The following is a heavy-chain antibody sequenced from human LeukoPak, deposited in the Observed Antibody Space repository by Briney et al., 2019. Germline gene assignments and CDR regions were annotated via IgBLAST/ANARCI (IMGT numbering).Heavy chain of an antibody. CDR2: IYYSGST. CDR3: ARYCSSTSCYTEGFDY. CDR1: GYSISSGYY. D-gene: IGHD2-2*02. V-gene: IGHV4-30-4*08. Sequence: PSETLSLTCTVSGYSISSGYYWGWIRQPPGKGLEWIGYIYYSGSTYYNPSLKSRVTISVDTSKNQFSLKLSSVTAADTAVYYCARYCSSTSCYTEGFDYWGQGTLVTVSS. J-gene: IGHJ4*02.